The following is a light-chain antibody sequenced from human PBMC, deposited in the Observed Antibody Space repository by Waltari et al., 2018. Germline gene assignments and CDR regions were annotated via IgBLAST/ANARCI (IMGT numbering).Light chain of an antibody. Sequence: QSALTQPRPVSWSPGQSVTISCTGTSSDVGGYKYVSWYLQHPGKAPKLMISDVTERPSGVPDRFSGSKSGNTASLTFSGLQAEDEGDYYCCSSAGGDTVVFGGGTKLTVL. CDR2: DVT. CDR1: SSDVGGYKY. V-gene: IGLV2-11*01. J-gene: IGLJ2*01. CDR3: CSSAGGDTVV.